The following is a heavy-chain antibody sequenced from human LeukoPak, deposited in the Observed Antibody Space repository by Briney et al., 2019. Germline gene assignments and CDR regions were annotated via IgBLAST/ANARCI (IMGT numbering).Heavy chain of an antibody. J-gene: IGHJ4*02. CDR2: ISYDGSNK. D-gene: IGHD2-8*01. V-gene: IGHV3-30*18. Sequence: GGSLRLSCAASGFIFSNYVMSWVRQAPGKGLEWVAVISYDGSNKYYADSVKGRFTISRDNSKNTLYLQMNSLRAEDTAVYYCAKDNQWRLDYWGQGTLVTVSS. CDR3: AKDNQWRLDY. CDR1: GFIFSNYV.